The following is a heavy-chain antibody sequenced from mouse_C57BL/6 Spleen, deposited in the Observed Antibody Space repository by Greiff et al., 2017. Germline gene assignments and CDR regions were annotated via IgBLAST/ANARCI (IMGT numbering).Heavy chain of an antibody. CDR3: TTVFYDYDGAY. J-gene: IGHJ3*01. CDR2: IDPEDGDT. CDR1: GFNITDYY. Sequence: EVQLQQSGAELVRPGASVKLSCTASGFNITDYYMHWVKQRPEQGLEWIGRIDPEDGDTEYAPKFQGKATMTADTTSNTAYLQLSSLTSEDTAVYSCTTVFYDYDGAYWGQGTLVTVSA. V-gene: IGHV14-1*01. D-gene: IGHD2-4*01.